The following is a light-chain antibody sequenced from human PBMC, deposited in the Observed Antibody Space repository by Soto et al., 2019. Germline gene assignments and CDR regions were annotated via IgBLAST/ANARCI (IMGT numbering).Light chain of an antibody. CDR1: QSVSFY. CDR3: QQRSNWPS. Sequence: ESVLTQSPATLSLSPAERATLSCRASQSVSFYLAWYQQKPGQPPRLLIYDASNRATGIPARFSGSGSGTDFTLTISSLQPEDFAVYYCQQRSNWPSFGQGTRLEI. V-gene: IGKV3-11*01. CDR2: DAS. J-gene: IGKJ5*01.